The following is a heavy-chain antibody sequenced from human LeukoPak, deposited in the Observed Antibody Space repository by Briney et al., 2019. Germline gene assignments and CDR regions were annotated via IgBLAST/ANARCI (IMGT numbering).Heavy chain of an antibody. CDR3: ARSEYYDSSGYDY. CDR2: IYPGDSDT. V-gene: IGHV5-51*01. CDR1: GYNFTSYW. J-gene: IGHJ4*02. Sequence: GESLKISCKGSGYNFTSYWIGWVRQMPGKGLEWMGIIYPGDSDTRYSPSLQGQVTISADKSISTAYLQWSSLKASDTAMYYCARSEYYDSSGYDYWGQGTLVTVSS. D-gene: IGHD3-22*01.